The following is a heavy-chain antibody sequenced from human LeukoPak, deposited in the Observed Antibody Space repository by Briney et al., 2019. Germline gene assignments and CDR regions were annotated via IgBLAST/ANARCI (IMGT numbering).Heavy chain of an antibody. Sequence: KPSETLSLTCTVSGGSISSYYWSWIRQPPGKGLEWIGYIYYSGTTNYNPSLKSRVTISVDTSKNQFSLKLSSVTAADTAVYYCARGGWNKFDYWGQGTLVTVPS. V-gene: IGHV4-59*01. CDR3: ARGGWNKFDY. CDR1: GGSISSYY. CDR2: IYYSGTT. D-gene: IGHD3-22*01. J-gene: IGHJ4*02.